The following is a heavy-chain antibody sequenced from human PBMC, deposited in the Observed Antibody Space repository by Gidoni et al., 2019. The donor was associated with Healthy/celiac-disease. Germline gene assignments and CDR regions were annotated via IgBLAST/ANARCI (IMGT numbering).Heavy chain of an antibody. D-gene: IGHD3-10*01. CDR3: ASITMVRGVISPSDY. CDR1: GGSISSSSYY. Sequence: QLQLQESGPALVKPSETLSLTCTVSGGSISSSSYYWGWIRQPPGKGLEWIGSIYYSGSTYYNPSLKSRVTISVDTSKNQFSLKLSSVTAADTAVYYCASITMVRGVISPSDYWGQGTLVTVSS. J-gene: IGHJ4*02. V-gene: IGHV4-39*01. CDR2: IYYSGST.